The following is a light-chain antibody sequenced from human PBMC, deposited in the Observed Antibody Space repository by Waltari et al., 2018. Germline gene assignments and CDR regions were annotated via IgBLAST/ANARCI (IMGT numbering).Light chain of an antibody. CDR1: RSDVGGYTY. CDR2: DVP. CDR3: ASYTSTRTVI. Sequence: QFALTHPAAPSRPPGQSTTISSPGPRSDVGGYTYPSWYQQLPGNAPKPMIYDVPRWPSGVSNRFSGSKSGNTASLTIFGLQAEDEADYYCASYTSTRTVIFGGGTRVTVL. J-gene: IGLJ2*01. V-gene: IGLV2-14*01.